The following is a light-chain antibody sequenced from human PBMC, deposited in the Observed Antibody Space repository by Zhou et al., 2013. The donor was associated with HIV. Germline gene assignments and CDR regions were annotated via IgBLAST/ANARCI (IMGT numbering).Light chain of an antibody. CDR2: EVS. CDR3: SSYTSTITLGV. J-gene: IGLJ1*01. Sequence: QSALTQPASVSGSPGQSITISCTGTSSDVGSYNLVSWYQQHPGKAPKLMIYEVSKRPSGVSDRFSGSKSGNTASLTISGLRTEDEADYYCSSYTSTITLGVFGTGTKVTVL. CDR1: SSDVGSYNL. V-gene: IGLV2-14*02.